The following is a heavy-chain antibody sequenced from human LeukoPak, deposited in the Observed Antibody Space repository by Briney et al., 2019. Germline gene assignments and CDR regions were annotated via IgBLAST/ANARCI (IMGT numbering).Heavy chain of an antibody. D-gene: IGHD6-13*01. Sequence: ASVKVSCRTSGYTFTNYDVNWVRQATGQGLEWVGWMTPNNGNTGYAPKLQGRVTMTRDTSISTAYMELSRLRSDDTAVYYCARGGAHSSSWYFDYWGQGTLVTVSS. CDR2: MTPNNGNT. CDR1: GYTFTNYD. CDR3: ARGGAHSSSWYFDY. J-gene: IGHJ4*02. V-gene: IGHV1-8*01.